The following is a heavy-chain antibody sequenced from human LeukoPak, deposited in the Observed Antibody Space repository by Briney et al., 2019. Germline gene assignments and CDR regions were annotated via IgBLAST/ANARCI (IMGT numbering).Heavy chain of an antibody. D-gene: IGHD2-15*01. CDR3: AKEGYCSGGSCHYDAFDI. V-gene: IGHV3-23*01. J-gene: IGHJ3*02. CDR1: GFTFSSYA. CDR2: ISGSGGST. Sequence: GGSLRLSCAASGFTFSSYAMSWVRQAPGKGLEWVSAISGSGGSTYYADSVKGRFTISRDNSKNTLYLQMNSLRAEDTAVYYCAKEGYCSGGSCHYDAFDIWGQGTMVTVSS.